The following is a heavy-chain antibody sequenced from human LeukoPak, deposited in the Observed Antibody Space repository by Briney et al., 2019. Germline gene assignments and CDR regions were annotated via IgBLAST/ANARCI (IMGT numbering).Heavy chain of an antibody. CDR2: ISTGSSYI. CDR1: GFTFSSYS. CDR3: ARDGAYSSSWYFDY. Sequence: GGSLRLSCAASGFTFSSYSMNWVRQAPGRGLEWVSSISTGSSYIYYADSVKGRFTISRDNAKNSLFLQVNSLRAEDTAVHYCARDGAYSSSWYFDYWGQGTLVTVSS. D-gene: IGHD6-13*01. V-gene: IGHV3-21*01. J-gene: IGHJ4*02.